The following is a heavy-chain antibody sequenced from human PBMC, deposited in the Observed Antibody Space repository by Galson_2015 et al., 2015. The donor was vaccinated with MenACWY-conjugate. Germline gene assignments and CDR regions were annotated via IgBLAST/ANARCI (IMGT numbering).Heavy chain of an antibody. D-gene: IGHD3/OR15-3a*01. CDR1: GFSANDNY. V-gene: IGHV3-53*01. J-gene: IGHJ3*02. CDR3: ARTWTALDAFDI. Sequence: SLRLSCAASGFSANDNYMSWVRQSPGKGLEWVSVFYSDGGTYYSDSVKGRFIITRDDSKNTLYLQMNSLRAEDTGVYYCARTWTALDAFDIWGQGTMVIVSS. CDR2: FYSDGGT.